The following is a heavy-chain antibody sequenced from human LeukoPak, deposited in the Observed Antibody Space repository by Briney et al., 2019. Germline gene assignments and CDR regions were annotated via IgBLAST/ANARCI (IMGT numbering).Heavy chain of an antibody. CDR3: ARDHWQQLALAFDY. CDR1: GFTVSSNY. V-gene: IGHV3-66*01. Sequence: HPGGSLRLSCAASGFTVSSNYMSWVRQAPGKGLEWVSVIYSGGSTYYADSVKGRFTISRDNSKNTLYLQMNSLRAEDTAVYYCARDHWQQLALAFDYWGQGTLVNVSS. D-gene: IGHD6-13*01. J-gene: IGHJ4*02. CDR2: IYSGGST.